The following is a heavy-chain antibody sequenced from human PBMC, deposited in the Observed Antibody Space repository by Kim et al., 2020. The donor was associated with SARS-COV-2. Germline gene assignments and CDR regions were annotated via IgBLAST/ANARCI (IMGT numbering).Heavy chain of an antibody. V-gene: IGHV3-11*06. J-gene: IGHJ6*02. Sequence: DTVKGRFTISRDNAKNSLYLQMNRLRAEDTAVYYCARDQHIVATYGMDVWGQGTTVTVSS. CDR3: ARDQHIVATYGMDV. D-gene: IGHD5-12*01.